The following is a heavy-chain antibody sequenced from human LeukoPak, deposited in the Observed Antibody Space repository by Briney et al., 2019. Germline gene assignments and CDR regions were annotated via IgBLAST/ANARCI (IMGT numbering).Heavy chain of an antibody. CDR2: MNPNSGNT. J-gene: IGHJ4*02. D-gene: IGHD3-22*01. CDR3: ARVYYDSSGYYYPLDY. V-gene: IGHV1-8*01. CDR1: GYTFTSYA. Sequence: GSVKVSCTASGYTFTSYAINWVRQATGQGLEWMGWMNPNSGNTGYAQKFQGRATMTRNTSISTAYIELSSLRSEDTAVYYCARVYYDSSGYYYPLDYWGRGTLVTVST.